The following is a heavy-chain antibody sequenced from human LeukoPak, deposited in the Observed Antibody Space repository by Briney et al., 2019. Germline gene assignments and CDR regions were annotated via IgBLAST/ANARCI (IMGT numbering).Heavy chain of an antibody. Sequence: GGSLRLSCAASGFTSSSYWMSWVRQAPGKGLEWVANIKQDGSEKYYVDSVKGRFTISRDNAKNSLYLQMNSLRAEDTAVYYCASEELRFLEWLSPRYFDLWGRGTLVTVSS. CDR2: IKQDGSEK. V-gene: IGHV3-7*01. CDR3: ASEELRFLEWLSPRYFDL. D-gene: IGHD3-3*01. J-gene: IGHJ2*01. CDR1: GFTSSSYW.